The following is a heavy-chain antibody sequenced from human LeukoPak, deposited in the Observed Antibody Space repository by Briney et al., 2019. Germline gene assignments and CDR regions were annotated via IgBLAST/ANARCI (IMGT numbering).Heavy chain of an antibody. CDR3: ARHSDPPSYYSNYFDY. CDR2: VYSTGST. Sequence: RTSETLSLTCTVSGGSISGHYCSWPRQPPGKGLEWIGYVYSTGSTHYNPSLKSRVTMSLDTSKNQFSLQLLSVTAADTAMYYCARHSDPPSYYSNYFDYWGQGTLITVSS. CDR1: GGSISGHY. V-gene: IGHV4-59*08. D-gene: IGHD3-22*01. J-gene: IGHJ4*02.